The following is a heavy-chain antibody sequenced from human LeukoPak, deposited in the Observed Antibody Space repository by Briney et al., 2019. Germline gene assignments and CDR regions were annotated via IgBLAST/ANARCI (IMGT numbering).Heavy chain of an antibody. Sequence: ASVKVSCKPSGYTFNTYGITWVRQAPGQGLEWMRWISPYNGNTNYAQKFQGRVTLTTDTSTSTAYMALRSLRSDDTAVYYCARGPHERSGYPDDWGQGILVTVSS. CDR1: GYTFNTYG. CDR2: ISPYNGNT. CDR3: ARGPHERSGYPDD. J-gene: IGHJ4*02. D-gene: IGHD3-22*01. V-gene: IGHV1-18*01.